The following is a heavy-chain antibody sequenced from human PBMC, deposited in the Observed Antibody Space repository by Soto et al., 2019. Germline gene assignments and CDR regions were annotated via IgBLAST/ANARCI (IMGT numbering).Heavy chain of an antibody. Sequence: EVQLLESGGGLVQPGGSLRLSCAASGFTFSTYAMSWVRQAAGKGLEWVSGISAGGGGTYYEDSVKGRFTISRANSKNTLYLQMNSLRAEDTAVYYCAKGRDYYAFDYWGQGTLVTVSS. J-gene: IGHJ4*02. CDR2: ISAGGGGT. CDR1: GFTFSTYA. V-gene: IGHV3-23*01. CDR3: AKGRDYYAFDY. D-gene: IGHD3-3*01.